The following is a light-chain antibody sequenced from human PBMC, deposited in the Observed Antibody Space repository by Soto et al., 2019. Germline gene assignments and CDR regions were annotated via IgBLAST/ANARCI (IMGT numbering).Light chain of an antibody. J-gene: IGKJ1*01. CDR3: QQHNSYPWT. V-gene: IGKV1-5*01. CDR1: QSISSW. CDR2: DAS. Sequence: DIQMTQSPSTLSASVGDRVTITCRASQSISSWLAWYQQKPGKAPKLLIYDASSLESGVPSRFSGSGSGTEFAPTTSILQPDDFATDYCQQHNSYPWTFVQGTKVEIK.